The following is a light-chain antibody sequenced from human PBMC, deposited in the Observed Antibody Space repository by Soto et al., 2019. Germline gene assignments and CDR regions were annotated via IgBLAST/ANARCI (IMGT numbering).Light chain of an antibody. CDR1: SSNIGCDV. Sequence: QSALPQPPSASGTPGQRVTISCSGSSSNIGCDVVYWYKQLPGTAPKLLIYHNYQRPSGVPDRCSGSKSGTSGSLAISDLRSEDEADYYCSAWADSLSAYVFGAGTKLTVL. CDR2: HNY. V-gene: IGLV1-47*01. J-gene: IGLJ1*01. CDR3: SAWADSLSAYV.